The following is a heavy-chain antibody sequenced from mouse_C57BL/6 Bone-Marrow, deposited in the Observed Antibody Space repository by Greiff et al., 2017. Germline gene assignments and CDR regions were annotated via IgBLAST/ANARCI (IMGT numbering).Heavy chain of an antibody. D-gene: IGHD1-1*01. Sequence: VQLQQSGAELVRPGASVKLSCTASGFNIKDDYMHWVKQRPEQGLEWIGCIDPENGDTEYASKFPGKATITADTSSKTAYLQLSSLTSEDTAVYYCTTLATVVATDYAMDYWGQGTSVTVSS. CDR2: IDPENGDT. J-gene: IGHJ4*01. CDR3: TTLATVVATDYAMDY. V-gene: IGHV14-4*01. CDR1: GFNIKDDY.